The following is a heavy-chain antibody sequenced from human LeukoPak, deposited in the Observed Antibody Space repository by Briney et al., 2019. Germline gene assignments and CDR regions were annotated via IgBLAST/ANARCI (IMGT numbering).Heavy chain of an antibody. V-gene: IGHV3-72*01. J-gene: IGHJ6*03. CDR3: ARDWGFNHYHYIDV. D-gene: IGHD7-27*01. CDR2: TRNKAYNYTT. Sequence: GGSLRLSCAASGFTFSNYAMSWVRQAPGKGLEWVGRTRNKAYNYTTEYAASVKGRFTISRDDSKNSLFLQMNSLKTEDTAVYYCARDWGFNHYHYIDVWGKGTTVTVSS. CDR1: GFTFSNYA.